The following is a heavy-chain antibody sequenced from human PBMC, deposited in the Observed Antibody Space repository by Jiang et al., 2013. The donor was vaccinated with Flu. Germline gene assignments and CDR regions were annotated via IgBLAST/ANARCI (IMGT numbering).Heavy chain of an antibody. J-gene: IGHJ5*02. CDR2: ISAYNGNT. Sequence: GYTFTSYGISWVRQAPGQGLEWMGWISAYNGNTNYAQKLQGRVTMTTDTSTSTAYMELRSLRSDDTAVYYCARALGYSSSWYISNWFDPWGQGTLVTVSS. D-gene: IGHD6-13*01. V-gene: IGHV1-18*01. CDR3: ARALGYSSSWYISNWFDP. CDR1: GYTFTSYG.